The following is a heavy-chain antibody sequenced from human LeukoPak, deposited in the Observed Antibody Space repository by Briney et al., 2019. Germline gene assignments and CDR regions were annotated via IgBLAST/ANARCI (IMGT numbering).Heavy chain of an antibody. CDR3: ARENSYGMDV. Sequence: ASVKVSCKASGYTFTSYAISWVRQAPGQGLEWMGWISGYDGNTNYEQKLQGRVTMTTDISTRTADMELRSLRYDDTAVYCCARENSYGMDVWGQGTTVTVSS. CDR1: GYTFTSYA. V-gene: IGHV1-18*01. J-gene: IGHJ6*02. CDR2: ISGYDGNT.